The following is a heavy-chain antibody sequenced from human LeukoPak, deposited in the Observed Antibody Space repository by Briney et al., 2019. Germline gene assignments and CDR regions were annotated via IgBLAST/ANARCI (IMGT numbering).Heavy chain of an antibody. J-gene: IGHJ5*02. Sequence: SETLSLTCTVSGGSISSYYWSWIRQPPGKGLEWIGYIYYSGSTNYNPSLKSRVTVSVDTSKDQFSLKLSSVTAADTAVYYCARVGGGVVNDWFDPWGQGTLVTVSS. D-gene: IGHD3-3*01. V-gene: IGHV4-59*01. CDR3: ARVGGGVVNDWFDP. CDR1: GGSISSYY. CDR2: IYYSGST.